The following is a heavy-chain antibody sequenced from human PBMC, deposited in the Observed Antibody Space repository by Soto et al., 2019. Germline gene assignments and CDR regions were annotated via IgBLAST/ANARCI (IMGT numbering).Heavy chain of an antibody. D-gene: IGHD3-9*01. J-gene: IGHJ3*02. CDR1: GFTFSSYS. Sequence: EVQLVESGGGLVQPGGSLRLSCAASGFTFSSYSMNWVRQAPGKGLEWVSYISSSSSTIYYADSVKGRFTISRDNAKNSLYLQMNSLRDEDTAVYYCARDGAYYDILPGYYNVFHAFDIWGQGTMVTVSS. V-gene: IGHV3-48*02. CDR2: ISSSSSTI. CDR3: ARDGAYYDILPGYYNVFHAFDI.